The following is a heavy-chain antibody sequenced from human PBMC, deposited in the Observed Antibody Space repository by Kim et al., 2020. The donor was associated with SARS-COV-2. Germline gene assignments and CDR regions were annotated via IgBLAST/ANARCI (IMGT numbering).Heavy chain of an antibody. V-gene: IGHV3-23*01. Sequence: DAVKGRFTISIDNSKSTLYLQMNSLRAEDTAVYYCAKDRGYDSSGYPFDYWGQGTLVTVSS. D-gene: IGHD3-22*01. J-gene: IGHJ4*02. CDR3: AKDRGYDSSGYPFDY.